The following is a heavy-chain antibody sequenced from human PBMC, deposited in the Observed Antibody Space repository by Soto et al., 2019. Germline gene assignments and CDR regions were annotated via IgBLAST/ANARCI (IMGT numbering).Heavy chain of an antibody. Sequence: SETLSLTCTVSGGSISSYYWSWIRQPPGKGLKWIGYIYYSGSTNYNPSLKSRVTISVDTSKNQFSLKLSSVTAADTAVYYCARRIIVGATWWFDPWGQGTLVTVSS. J-gene: IGHJ5*02. CDR1: GGSISSYY. D-gene: IGHD1-26*01. CDR2: IYYSGST. V-gene: IGHV4-59*01. CDR3: ARRIIVGATWWFDP.